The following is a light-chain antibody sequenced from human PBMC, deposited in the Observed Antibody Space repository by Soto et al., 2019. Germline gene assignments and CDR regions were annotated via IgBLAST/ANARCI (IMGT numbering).Light chain of an antibody. CDR3: QQYYSTPPT. J-gene: IGKJ1*01. Sequence: DIVMTQSPDSLAVSLGERATINCKSSQSVLFSSNNKNYLAWYQQKPGQPPQLLIYWASTRESGVPDRFSGGGSRSDFTLTISSLPAEDVAVYYCQQYYSTPPTFGQGTKVEI. CDR2: WAS. V-gene: IGKV4-1*01. CDR1: QSVLFSSNNKNY.